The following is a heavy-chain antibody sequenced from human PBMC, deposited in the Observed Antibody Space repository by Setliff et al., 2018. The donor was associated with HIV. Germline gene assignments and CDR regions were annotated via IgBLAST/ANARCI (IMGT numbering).Heavy chain of an antibody. CDR3: ARQTWEYYDTLTGYYRSPKNFDS. D-gene: IGHD3-9*01. CDR2: ISYTGRT. Sequence: SETLSLTCTVSGGSISSYYWGWIRQPPGKGLKWIGTISYTGRTYYDPSLKSRVTISLDTSKNKFFLKLSSVTAPDTAIYYCARQTWEYYDTLTGYYRSPKNFDSWGQGTLVTVSS. V-gene: IGHV4-39*01. CDR1: GGSISSYY. J-gene: IGHJ4*02.